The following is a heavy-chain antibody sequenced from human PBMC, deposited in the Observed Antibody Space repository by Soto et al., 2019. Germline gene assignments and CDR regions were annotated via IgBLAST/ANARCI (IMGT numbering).Heavy chain of an antibody. CDR1: GDSVSSNSAA. V-gene: IGHV6-1*01. CDR2: TYYRSKWYN. Sequence: SQTLSLTCAISGDSVSSNSAAWNWIRQSPSRGLEWLGRTYYRSKWYNDYAVSVKSRITINPDTSKNQFSLQLNSVTPEDTAVYYCARDQDSSGWLESYGMDVWGQGTTVTVSS. J-gene: IGHJ6*02. CDR3: ARDQDSSGWLESYGMDV. D-gene: IGHD6-19*01.